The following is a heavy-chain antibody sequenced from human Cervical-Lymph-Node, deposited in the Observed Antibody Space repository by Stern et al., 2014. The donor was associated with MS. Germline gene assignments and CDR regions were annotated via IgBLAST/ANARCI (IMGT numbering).Heavy chain of an antibody. CDR3: TRARRGFDY. V-gene: IGHV3-21*01. CDR2: ISSTSTYI. J-gene: IGHJ4*02. Sequence: EMQLVESGGGLVKPGGSLRLSCAVSGFTFRNYTMNWVRQAPGKGLEWVSSISSTSTYIYNADSVKGRFTISRDNAKNSLYLQMNSLRAEDTAVYYCTRARRGFDYWGQGTLVTVSS. CDR1: GFTFRNYT.